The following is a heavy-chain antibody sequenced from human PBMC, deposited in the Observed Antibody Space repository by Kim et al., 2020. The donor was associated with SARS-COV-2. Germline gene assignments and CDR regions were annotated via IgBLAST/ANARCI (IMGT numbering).Heavy chain of an antibody. D-gene: IGHD2-15*01. V-gene: IGHV6-1*01. CDR2: TYYRSKWSN. CDR1: GDSVSSNSAT. CDR3: VKRKGGGGHYFGMDV. Sequence: SQTLSLTCAISGDSVSSNSATWNWIRQSPSRGLEWLGRTYYRSKWSNDYAESVKSRIIIYPDTSRNQVSLQLNSVTPEDTAVYFCVKRKGGGGHYFGMDVWGQGTTVTVSS. J-gene: IGHJ6*02.